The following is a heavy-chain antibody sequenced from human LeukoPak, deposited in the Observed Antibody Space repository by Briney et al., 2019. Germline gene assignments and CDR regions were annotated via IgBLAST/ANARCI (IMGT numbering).Heavy chain of an antibody. J-gene: IGHJ4*01. CDR1: GFTFSSYS. Sequence: GGSLRLSCAASGFTFSSYSMSWVRQAPGKGLEWVSYISSTSATIYYADSVRGRFTSSRDDAKNSLYLQMYSLRAEDTAVYYCARDPVVEPPDYWGHGTLVTVSS. CDR2: ISSTSATI. CDR3: ARDPVVEPPDY. D-gene: IGHD1-14*01. V-gene: IGHV3-48*04.